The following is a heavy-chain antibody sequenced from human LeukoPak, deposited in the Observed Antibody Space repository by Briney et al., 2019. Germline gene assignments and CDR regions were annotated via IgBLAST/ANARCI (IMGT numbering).Heavy chain of an antibody. J-gene: IGHJ4*02. V-gene: IGHV3-30*02. CDR1: GFTFSSYG. CDR3: AXXXXXSSXXXDX. Sequence: GGSLRLSCAASGFTFSSYGMHWVRQAPGKGLEWVAFIRYDGSNKYYADSVKGRFTISRDNSKNTLYLQMNSLRAEDTAVYYCAXXXXXSSXXXDXWGQGTLVTVSS. D-gene: IGHD2-2*01. CDR2: IRYDGSNK.